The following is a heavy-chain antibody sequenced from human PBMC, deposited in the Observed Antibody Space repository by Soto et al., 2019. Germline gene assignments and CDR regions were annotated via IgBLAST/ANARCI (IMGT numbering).Heavy chain of an antibody. CDR3: TTVPAPPYCGGDCYQMEFDY. V-gene: IGHV3-15*07. CDR1: GFTFSNAW. D-gene: IGHD2-21*02. CDR2: IKSKTDGGTT. J-gene: IGHJ4*02. Sequence: GGSLRLSCAASGFTFSNAWMSWVRQAPGKGLEWVGRIKSKTDGGTTDYAAPVKGRFTISRDDSKNTLYLQMNSLKTEDTAVYYCTTVPAPPYCGGDCYQMEFDYWGQGTLVTVSS.